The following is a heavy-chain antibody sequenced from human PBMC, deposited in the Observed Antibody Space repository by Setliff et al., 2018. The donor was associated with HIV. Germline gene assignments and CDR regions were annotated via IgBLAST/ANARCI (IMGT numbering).Heavy chain of an antibody. CDR1: GGSINSGGYY. Sequence: TSETLSLTCTVSGGSINSGGYYWVWIRQPALKRLEWIGRIYTSGLTNYNPSLKSRVTISVDTSKNQVSLKLSSVTASDTAVYYCARARYIVIRGGAGMDVWGPGTTVTVSS. V-gene: IGHV4-61*02. D-gene: IGHD3-10*01. J-gene: IGHJ6*02. CDR3: ARARYIVIRGGAGMDV. CDR2: IYTSGLT.